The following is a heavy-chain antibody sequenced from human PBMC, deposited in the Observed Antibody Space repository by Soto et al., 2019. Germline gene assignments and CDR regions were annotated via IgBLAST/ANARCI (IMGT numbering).Heavy chain of an antibody. CDR2: VNHSGAA. Sequence: PSETLSVTCGFYVGSFRNYYWIWVRQPPGKGLEWIGEVNHSGAATYNPSLQSRITISLDTSNSQFSLKLTSVTAADTAMYFCERAERFPRSWFDTWGQGTQVTVSS. J-gene: IGHJ5*02. CDR3: ERAERFPRSWFDT. CDR1: VGSFRNYY. V-gene: IGHV4-34*01. D-gene: IGHD3-16*01.